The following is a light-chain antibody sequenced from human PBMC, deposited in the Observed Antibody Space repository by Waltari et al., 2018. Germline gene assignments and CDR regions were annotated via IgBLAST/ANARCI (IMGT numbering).Light chain of an antibody. Sequence: LSCRASQSFSRTVAWYQQKPGQAPRLLIYDASTRATGIPDRFSGSGFGTDFSLTISRLEPEDFAVYYCQKYGTLPATFGQGTTVEIK. J-gene: IGKJ1*01. CDR1: QSFSRTV. CDR2: DAS. V-gene: IGKV3-20*01. CDR3: QKYGTLPAT.